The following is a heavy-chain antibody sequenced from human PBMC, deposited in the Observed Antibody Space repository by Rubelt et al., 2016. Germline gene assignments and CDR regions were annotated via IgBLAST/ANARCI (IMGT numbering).Heavy chain of an antibody. D-gene: IGHD2-2*01. V-gene: IGHV3-30*18. CDR2: ISYDGSNE. CDR3: AKVPDQDDY. CDR1: GFTFSSYA. Sequence: VQLLESGGGLVQPGGSLRLSCAASGFTFSSYAMSWVRQAPGKGLEWVAVISYDGSNEYYADSVKGRLTISRDNSKNTTYLQMNSLIAEDTAVYYCAKVPDQDDYWGQGTLVTVSS. J-gene: IGHJ4*02.